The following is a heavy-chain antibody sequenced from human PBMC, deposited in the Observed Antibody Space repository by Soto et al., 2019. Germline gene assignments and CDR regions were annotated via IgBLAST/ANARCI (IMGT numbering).Heavy chain of an antibody. CDR1: GGTFITYN. Sequence: GPLRLSCTASGGTFITYNRNWIRQAPGKGLEWVSSITSSSTTIYYADSVKGRFTISRDNAKNSLYLQMNSLRADDTAVYNCARDLEGQVANYQYYHDMDVWGKGTTVTVSS. D-gene: IGHD1-1*01. V-gene: IGHV3-21*01. CDR3: ARDLEGQVANYQYYHDMDV. CDR2: ITSSSTTI. J-gene: IGHJ6*03.